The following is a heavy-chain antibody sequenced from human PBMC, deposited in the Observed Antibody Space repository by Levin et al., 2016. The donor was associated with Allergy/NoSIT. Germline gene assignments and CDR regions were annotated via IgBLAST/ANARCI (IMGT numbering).Heavy chain of an antibody. J-gene: IGHJ5*02. Sequence: WIRQPPGKGLEWVSYISGSYTNYADSVKGRFTISRDNAKNSLYLQMNSVRAEDMAVYYCARDMDTWGQGTLVTVSS. CDR2: ISGSYT. V-gene: IGHV3-11*06. CDR3: ARDMDT.